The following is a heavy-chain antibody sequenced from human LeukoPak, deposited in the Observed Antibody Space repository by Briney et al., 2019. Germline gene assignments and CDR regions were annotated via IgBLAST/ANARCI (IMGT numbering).Heavy chain of an antibody. CDR2: IIPIFGTA. CDR1: GGTFSSYA. Sequence: GSSVKVSCKASGGTFSSYAISWVRQAPGQGLEWMGGIIPIFGTANYAQKFQGRVTITADESTSTVYMELSSLRSEDTAVYYCAREANIRFLEWLLEPFDYWGQGTLVTVSS. CDR3: AREANIRFLEWLLEPFDY. J-gene: IGHJ4*02. V-gene: IGHV1-69*01. D-gene: IGHD3-3*01.